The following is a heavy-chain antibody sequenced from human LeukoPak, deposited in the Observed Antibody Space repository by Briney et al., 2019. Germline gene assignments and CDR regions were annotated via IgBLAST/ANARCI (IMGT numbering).Heavy chain of an antibody. V-gene: IGHV4-34*01. CDR1: GGSFSGYY. J-gene: IGHJ4*02. CDR3: AKGEGSGYPYYFDY. Sequence: SATLSLTCAVYGGSFSGYYWSWIRQPPGKGLEWIGEINHSGSTNYNPSLKSRVTISVDTSKNQFSLKLRSVTAADTAVYYCAKGEGSGYPYYFDYWGQGTLVTVSS. D-gene: IGHD3-22*01. CDR2: INHSGST.